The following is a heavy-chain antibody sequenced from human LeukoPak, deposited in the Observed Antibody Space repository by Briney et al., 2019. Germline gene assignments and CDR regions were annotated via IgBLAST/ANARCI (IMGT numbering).Heavy chain of an antibody. CDR2: ISSSSSYI. V-gene: IGHV3-21*01. J-gene: IGHJ4*02. D-gene: IGHD3-16*02. CDR3: ARDIRELSPYFDY. Sequence: PGGSLRLSCAASGFTFSSYSMNWVRQAPGKGLEWVSSISSSSSYIYYADSVKGRFTISRDNAKNSLYLQMNSLRAEDTAVYYCARDIRELSPYFDYWGQGTLVTVSS. CDR1: GFTFSSYS.